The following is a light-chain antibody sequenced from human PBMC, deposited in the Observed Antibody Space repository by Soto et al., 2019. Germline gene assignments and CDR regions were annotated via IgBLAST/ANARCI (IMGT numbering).Light chain of an antibody. CDR2: DTS. CDR3: QHRSNWPPT. CDR1: QSVSIY. V-gene: IGKV3-11*01. J-gene: IGKJ4*01. Sequence: DIVLTQSPATLYLSPGERATLSCRASQSVSIYLAWYQQKPGQAPRLLIYDTSNRATGIPARFSGSGSGTDFTLTISSLEPEDFAVYYCQHRSNWPPTFGGWTKVEIK.